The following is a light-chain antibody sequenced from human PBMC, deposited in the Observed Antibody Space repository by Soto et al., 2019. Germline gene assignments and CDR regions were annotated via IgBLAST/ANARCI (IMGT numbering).Light chain of an antibody. CDR1: QSLLHTNGYNY. CDR3: MQTLQTPLT. Sequence: DIVMTQSPLSLPVTPGEPASISCRSSQSLLHTNGYNYLDWYLQKSGQSPQLLIYLGSNRASGVPDRFSGSGSGTDFILKISRVEAEDVGVYYCMQTLQTPLTFGQGTKLEIK. V-gene: IGKV2-28*01. J-gene: IGKJ2*01. CDR2: LGS.